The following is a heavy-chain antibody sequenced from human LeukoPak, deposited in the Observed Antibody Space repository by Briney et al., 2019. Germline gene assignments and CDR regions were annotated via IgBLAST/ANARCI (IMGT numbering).Heavy chain of an antibody. D-gene: IGHD3-10*01. CDR2: ISSSSSYI. CDR3: ARDKGYYGSGSYYKVGAFDI. Sequence: GGSLRLSCAASGFTFSSYSMNWVRQAPGKGLEWVSSISSSSSYIYYADSVKGRFTISRDNSKNTLYLQMNSLRAEDTAVYYCARDKGYYGSGSYYKVGAFDIWGQGTMVTVSS. V-gene: IGHV3-21*04. J-gene: IGHJ3*02. CDR1: GFTFSSYS.